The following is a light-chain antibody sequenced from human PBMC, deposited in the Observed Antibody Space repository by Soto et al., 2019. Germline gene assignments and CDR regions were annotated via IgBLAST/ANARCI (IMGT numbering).Light chain of an antibody. J-gene: IGKJ4*01. V-gene: IGKV2-28*01. Sequence: DIVMTQSPLSLPVTPGEPASISCRSSQSLLHSNGYNYLDWYLQKPGQSPQLLIYLGSNRASGVPDGFSGSGSGTDFTLKISRVEAGDVGVYYCMQALQTPLTFGGGTKVEIK. CDR2: LGS. CDR1: QSLLHSNGYNY. CDR3: MQALQTPLT.